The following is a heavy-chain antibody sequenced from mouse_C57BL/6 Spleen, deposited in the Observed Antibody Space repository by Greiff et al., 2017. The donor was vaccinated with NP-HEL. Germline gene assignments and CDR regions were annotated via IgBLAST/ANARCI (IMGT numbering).Heavy chain of an antibody. CDR3: ARRRDYYGSSYGFDY. V-gene: IGHV1-55*01. D-gene: IGHD1-1*01. J-gene: IGHJ2*01. Sequence: QVQLKQPGAELVKPGASVKMSCKASGYTFTSYWITWVKQRPGQGLEWIGDIYPGSGSTNYNEKFKSKATLTVDTSSSTAYMQLSSLTSEDSAVYYCARRRDYYGSSYGFDYWGQGTTLTVSS. CDR2: IYPGSGST. CDR1: GYTFTSYW.